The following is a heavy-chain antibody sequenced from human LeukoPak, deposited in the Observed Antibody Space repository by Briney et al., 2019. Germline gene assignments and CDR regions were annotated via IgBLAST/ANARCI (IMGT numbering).Heavy chain of an antibody. CDR1: GLTLGSHW. J-gene: IGHJ4*02. CDR2: ITNDGSST. V-gene: IGHV3-74*01. D-gene: IGHD1-14*01. Sequence: GGSLRLSCAASGLTLGSHWMHWARQAPGKGLVWVSRITNDGSSTTYADSVKGRFTISRDNAKNMLYLQVNSLRAEDTAVYYCATQQGGNPVYWGQGTLVTVSS. CDR3: ATQQGGNPVY.